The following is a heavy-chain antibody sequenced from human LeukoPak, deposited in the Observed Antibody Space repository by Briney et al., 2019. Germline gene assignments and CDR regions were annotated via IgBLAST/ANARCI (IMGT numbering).Heavy chain of an antibody. V-gene: IGHV3-23*01. CDR2: ISGSGDNT. CDR1: GFTFSSYS. CDR3: AKWKYSNSGIDDY. D-gene: IGHD6-6*01. Sequence: GGSLRLSCAASGFTFSSYSMNWVRQAPGKGPEWVSVISGSGDNTYYADSVKGRFTISRDNSKNMLYLQMNSLRAEDTAVYYCAKWKYSNSGIDDYWGQGTLVTVSS. J-gene: IGHJ4*02.